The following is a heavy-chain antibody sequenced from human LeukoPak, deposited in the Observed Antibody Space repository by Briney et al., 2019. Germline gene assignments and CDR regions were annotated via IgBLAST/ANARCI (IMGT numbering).Heavy chain of an antibody. D-gene: IGHD4-23*01. V-gene: IGHV3-30*18. CDR3: ANLDYGGNPRVDY. CDR1: GFTFSSYG. Sequence: PGRSLRLSCAASGFTFSSYGMHWVRQAPGKGLEWVAVISYDGSNKYYADSVKGRFTISRDNSKNTLYLQTNSLRAEDTAVYYCANLDYGGNPRVDYWGQGTLVTVSS. J-gene: IGHJ4*02. CDR2: ISYDGSNK.